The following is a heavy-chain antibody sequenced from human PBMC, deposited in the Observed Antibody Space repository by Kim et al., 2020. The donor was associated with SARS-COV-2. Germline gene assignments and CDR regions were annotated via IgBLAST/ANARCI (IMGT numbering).Heavy chain of an antibody. Sequence: GGSLRLSCAATGFTFSKHWMSWVRQAPGKGLEWVANIKEDGSDEYYVDSVKGRFTISKDNAKNSLYLQMDSLRAEDTAVYYCADWGNSWGLDYWGQGALVTVSS. D-gene: IGHD6-13*01. CDR3: ADWGNSWGLDY. V-gene: IGHV3-7*03. J-gene: IGHJ4*02. CDR1: GFTFSKHW. CDR2: IKEDGSDE.